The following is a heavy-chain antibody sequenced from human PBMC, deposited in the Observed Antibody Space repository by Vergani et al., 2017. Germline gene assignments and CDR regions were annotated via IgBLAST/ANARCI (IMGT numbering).Heavy chain of an antibody. Sequence: QVQLVQSGAEVKKPGASVKVSCKASGYTFTGYYMHWVRQAAGQGLEWMGWINPNSGGTNYAQKFQGRVTMTRATSISTAYMELSRLRTDDTAVYYCSRGATMVRGARGDWGQGTLVTVSS. D-gene: IGHD3-10*01. CDR1: GYTFTGYY. CDR2: INPNSGGT. CDR3: SRGATMVRGARGD. J-gene: IGHJ4*02. V-gene: IGHV1-2*02.